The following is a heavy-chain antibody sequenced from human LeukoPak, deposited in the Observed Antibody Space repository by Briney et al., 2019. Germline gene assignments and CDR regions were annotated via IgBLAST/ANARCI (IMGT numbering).Heavy chain of an antibody. CDR2: IKKDGSEG. CDR3: ATYDNWVAGDV. J-gene: IGHJ6*02. Sequence: GGSLRLSCAASEFTFSDYWMSWVRQAPGKGPEWVANIKKDGSEGHYVDSVKGRFTVSRDNAKNSLFLQMNSLRVEDTAVYYCATYDNWVAGDVWGQGTSVSASS. D-gene: IGHD1-1*01. V-gene: IGHV3-7*01. CDR1: EFTFSDYW.